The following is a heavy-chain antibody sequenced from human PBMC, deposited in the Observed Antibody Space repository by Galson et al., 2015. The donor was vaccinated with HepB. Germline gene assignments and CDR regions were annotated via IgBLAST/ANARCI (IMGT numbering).Heavy chain of an antibody. V-gene: IGHV3-23*01. D-gene: IGHD6-19*01. CDR3: AKCGVLSSGWCNYFDP. CDR2: VMSGSGGA. J-gene: IGHJ5*02. Sequence: SLRLSCAASGFTFSSYGMIWVRQAPGKGLEWVSAVMSGSGGAFYADSVKGRFTISRDNSKNTLSPQMNSLGAEDTAVYYCAKCGVLSSGWCNYFDPWGQGTLVTVSS. CDR1: GFTFSSYG.